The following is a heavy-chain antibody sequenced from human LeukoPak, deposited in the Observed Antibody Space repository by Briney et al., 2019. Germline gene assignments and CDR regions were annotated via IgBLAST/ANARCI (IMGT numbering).Heavy chain of an antibody. CDR3: AREYYYDSSGYIDY. Sequence: SVKVSCKASGGIFSSYAISWVRQAPGQGLEWMGRIIPIFGIANYAQKFQGRVTITADKSTSTAYMELSSLRSEDTAVYYCAREYYYDSSGYIDYWGQGTLVTVSS. J-gene: IGHJ4*02. V-gene: IGHV1-69*04. CDR2: IIPIFGIA. CDR1: GGIFSSYA. D-gene: IGHD3-22*01.